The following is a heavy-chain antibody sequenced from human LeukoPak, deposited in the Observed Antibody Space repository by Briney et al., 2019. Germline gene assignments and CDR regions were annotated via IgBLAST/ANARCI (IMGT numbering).Heavy chain of an antibody. CDR1: GYTFTSYG. CDR2: ISAYNGNT. CDR3: ARSDCSSTSCYVSYYYGMDV. Sequence: GASVKVSCKASGYTFTSYGISWVRQAPGQGLEWMGWISAYNGNTNYAQKLQGRVTMTTDTSTSTAYMELRSLRSDDTAVYYRARSDCSSTSCYVSYYYGMDVWGQGTTVTVSS. J-gene: IGHJ6*02. V-gene: IGHV1-18*01. D-gene: IGHD2-2*01.